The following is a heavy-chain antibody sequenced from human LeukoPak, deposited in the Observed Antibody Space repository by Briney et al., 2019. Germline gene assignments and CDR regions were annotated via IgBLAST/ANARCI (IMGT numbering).Heavy chain of an antibody. J-gene: IGHJ4*02. CDR2: IRSIAYGGTT. CDR3: TRVRGVTVFHKFDY. D-gene: IGHD2-21*02. Sequence: PGGSLTLSCAASGFTFSSYWMSWVRQAPGKGLEWVGFIRSIAYGGTTEYAASVKGRFTISRDDSKSIAYLQMNSLKTEVTAVYYCTRVRGVTVFHKFDYWGEGTLVTVSS. V-gene: IGHV3-49*04. CDR1: GFTFSSYW.